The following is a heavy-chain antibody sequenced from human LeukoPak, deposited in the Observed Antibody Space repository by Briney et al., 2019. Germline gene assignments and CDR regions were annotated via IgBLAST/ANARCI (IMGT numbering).Heavy chain of an antibody. Sequence: GGSLRLSCAASGFTFSSYDMHWVRQTAGKRLEWVSAIGTAVDTSYAGSVEGRFTISRENAKNSLYLQMNSLRAGDTAVYYCARRNWGSGGGFDLWGQGTMVTVSS. CDR3: ARRNWGSGGGFDL. J-gene: IGHJ3*01. V-gene: IGHV3-13*01. D-gene: IGHD7-27*01. CDR1: GFTFSSYD. CDR2: IGTAVDT.